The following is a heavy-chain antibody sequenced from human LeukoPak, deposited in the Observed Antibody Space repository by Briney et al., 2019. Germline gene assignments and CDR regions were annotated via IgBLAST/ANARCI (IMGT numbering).Heavy chain of an antibody. J-gene: IGHJ4*02. CDR3: ARLADYDNGGNFDY. CDR2: IYSDNT. CDR1: GFTVSSNS. Sequence: PGGSLRLSCTVSGFTVSSNSMSWVRQAPGKGLEWVSFIYSDNTHYSDSVRGRFTISRDNAQKSLYLQMNSLRGEDTAVYYCARLADYDNGGNFDYWGQGTLVTVSP. V-gene: IGHV3-53*01. D-gene: IGHD3-22*01.